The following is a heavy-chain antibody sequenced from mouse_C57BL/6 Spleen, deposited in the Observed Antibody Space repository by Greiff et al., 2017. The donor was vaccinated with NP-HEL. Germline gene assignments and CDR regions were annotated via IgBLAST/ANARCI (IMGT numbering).Heavy chain of an antibody. CDR1: GFTFSSYG. CDR2: ISSGGSYT. CDR3: ARHGDYDSFYAMDY. J-gene: IGHJ4*01. Sequence: EVQGVESGGDLVKPGGSLKLSCAASGFTFSSYGMSWVRQTPDKRLEWVATISSGGSYTYYPDSVKGRFPISRDNAKNTLYLQMSSLKSEDTAMYYCARHGDYDSFYAMDYWGQGTSVTVSS. D-gene: IGHD2-4*01. V-gene: IGHV5-6*01.